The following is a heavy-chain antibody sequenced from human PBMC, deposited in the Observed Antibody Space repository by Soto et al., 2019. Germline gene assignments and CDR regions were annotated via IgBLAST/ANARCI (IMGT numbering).Heavy chain of an antibody. CDR2: INPSGGST. CDR3: ARDRVHSTTFYYYYGMDV. D-gene: IGHD6-13*01. Sequence: ASVKVSCKASGYTFTSYYMHWVRQAPGQGLEWMGIINPSGGSTSYAQKFQGRVTMTRDTSTSTVYMELSSLRSEDTAVYYRARDRVHSTTFYYYYGMDVWGQGTTVTVSS. J-gene: IGHJ6*02. V-gene: IGHV1-46*01. CDR1: GYTFTSYY.